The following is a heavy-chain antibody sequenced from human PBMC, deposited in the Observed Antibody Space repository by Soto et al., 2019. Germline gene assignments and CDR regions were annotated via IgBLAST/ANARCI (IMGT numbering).Heavy chain of an antibody. CDR2: IKFDGSEK. V-gene: IGHV3-7*03. CDR1: GFDFSVYW. Sequence: RLSCAASGFDFSVYWMSWVRQAPGKGPEWVANIKFDGSEKQYVDSVKGRFTISRDNARNSVFLQMNSLRAGDTAVYYCVKDGGYCSSATCYSPRNHYFDAWGQGTLVTVSS. CDR3: VKDGGYCSSATCYSPRNHYFDA. D-gene: IGHD2-2*01. J-gene: IGHJ5*02.